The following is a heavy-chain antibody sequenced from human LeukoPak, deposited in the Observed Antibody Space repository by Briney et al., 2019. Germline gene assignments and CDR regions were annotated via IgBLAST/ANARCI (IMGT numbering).Heavy chain of an antibody. CDR1: GFTFSSYA. J-gene: IGHJ4*02. V-gene: IGHV3-30-3*01. CDR2: ISYDGSNK. CDR3: ASGYCSSTSCYNIDY. D-gene: IGHD2-2*02. Sequence: GGSLRLSCAASGFTFSSYAMHWVRQAPGKGLGGVAVISYDGSNKYYADSVKGRFTISRDNSKNTLYLQMNSLRAEDTAVYYCASGYCSSTSCYNIDYWGQGTLVTVSS.